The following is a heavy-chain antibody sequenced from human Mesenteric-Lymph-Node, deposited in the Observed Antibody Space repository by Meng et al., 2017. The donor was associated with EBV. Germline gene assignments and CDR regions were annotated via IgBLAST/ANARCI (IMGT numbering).Heavy chain of an antibody. Sequence: QVKLQESGPGLVKPSLXLSLTRXVSGGSISSGSYYWNWIRQPPGKGLEWIGEIYHSGSTNYNPSLKSRVAISVDKSKNHFSLKLSSVTAADTAVYYCARDDYDIRGYYYDCWGQVTLVTVSS. V-gene: IGHV4-4*02. D-gene: IGHD3-22*01. J-gene: IGHJ4*02. CDR3: ARDDYDIRGYYYDC. CDR2: IYHSGST. CDR1: GGSISSGSYY.